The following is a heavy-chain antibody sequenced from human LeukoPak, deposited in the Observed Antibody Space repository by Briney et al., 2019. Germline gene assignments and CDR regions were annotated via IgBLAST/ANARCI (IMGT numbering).Heavy chain of an antibody. J-gene: IGHJ4*02. CDR1: RFTFSSYA. Sequence: PGGSLRLSCAASRFTFSSYAMSWVRQAPGKGLGWVSAISGSGGSTYYADSVKGRFTISSDNSKNTLYLQMNSLRAEDTAVYYCAKASSGWDFDYWGQGTLVTVSS. CDR2: ISGSGGST. CDR3: AKASSGWDFDY. V-gene: IGHV3-23*01. D-gene: IGHD6-19*01.